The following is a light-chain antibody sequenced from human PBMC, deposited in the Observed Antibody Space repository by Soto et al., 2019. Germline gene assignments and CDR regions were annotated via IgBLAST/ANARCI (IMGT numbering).Light chain of an antibody. CDR3: QQSYSTPLT. J-gene: IGKJ4*01. CDR2: AAS. Sequence: DIQMSQSPSSLSASVGDRVTITCRASQSISDYLNWYQQKPGKAPNLLIYAASNLQSGVPSRFSGSGSGTDFTLTISSLQPEDFATYYCQQSYSTPLTLGGGTKVDIK. CDR1: QSISDY. V-gene: IGKV1-39*01.